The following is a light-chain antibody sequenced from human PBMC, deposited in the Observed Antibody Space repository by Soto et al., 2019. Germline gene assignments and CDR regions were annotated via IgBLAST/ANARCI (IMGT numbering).Light chain of an antibody. CDR1: QSVSSY. J-gene: IGKJ5*01. CDR2: DAS. Sequence: IVLTQSPATLSXXPGXRATLSCRASQSVSSYLAWYQQKPGQAPRLLIYDASNRATGIPARFSGSGSGTDFTLTISSLEPEDFAVYYCQQRSNWPPSFGQGTRLEIK. CDR3: QQRSNWPPS. V-gene: IGKV3-11*01.